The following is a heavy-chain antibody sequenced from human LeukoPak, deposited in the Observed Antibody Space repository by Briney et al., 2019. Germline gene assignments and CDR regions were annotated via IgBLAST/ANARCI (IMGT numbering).Heavy chain of an antibody. CDR3: ARDLGVPAGFDP. CDR1: GGSLSSDYY. V-gene: IGHV4-30-4*01. J-gene: IGHJ5*02. CDR2: IYYTGST. Sequence: SQTLSLTCTVSGGSLSSDYYWSWIRQPPGKGLEWIGYIYYTGSTYYNPSLKSRVTISVDTSKNQFSLKLSSVTAADTAVYYCARDLGVPAGFDPWGQGTLVTVSS. D-gene: IGHD2-2*01.